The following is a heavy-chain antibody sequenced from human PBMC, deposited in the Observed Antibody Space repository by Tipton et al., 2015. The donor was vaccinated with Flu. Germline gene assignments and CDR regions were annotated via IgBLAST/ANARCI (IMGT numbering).Heavy chain of an antibody. Sequence: TLSLTCTVSGGSINSYYWSWIRQHPGKGLEWIGFIYYSGSTYYNPSLKSRFTISVDTSKNQFSLKLTSVTVTDTAVYFCARGSPWLRGFDYWGQGALVTVSS. J-gene: IGHJ4*02. CDR2: IYYSGST. V-gene: IGHV4-31*03. CDR3: ARGSPWLRGFDY. CDR1: GGSINSYY. D-gene: IGHD6-19*01.